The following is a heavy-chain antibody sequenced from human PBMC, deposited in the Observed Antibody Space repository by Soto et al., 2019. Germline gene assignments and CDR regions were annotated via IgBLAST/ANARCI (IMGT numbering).Heavy chain of an antibody. V-gene: IGHV4-34*01. CDR3: ASTRPGIAVAPFD. CDR1: GGSFSGYY. J-gene: IGHJ4*02. D-gene: IGHD6-19*01. Sequence: SETLSLTCAVYGGSFSGYYWSWVRQPPGKGLEWIGEINHSGSTNYNPSLKSRVTISVDTSKNQFSLKLSSVTAADTAVYYCASTRPGIAVAPFDWGQGTLVTVSS. CDR2: INHSGST.